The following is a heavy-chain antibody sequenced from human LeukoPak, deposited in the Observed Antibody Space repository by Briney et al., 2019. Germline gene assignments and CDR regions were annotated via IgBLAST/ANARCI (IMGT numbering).Heavy chain of an antibody. D-gene: IGHD6-13*01. Sequence: ASVTVSCKASGYTFTSYGINWVRQAPGQGLEWMGWISAYNGNTNYAQKLQGRVTMTTDTSTSTAYMELRSLRSDDTAVYYCARDSSPLGIAAAGGDYWGQGTLVTVSS. CDR3: ARDSSPLGIAAAGGDY. J-gene: IGHJ4*02. CDR1: GYTFTSYG. CDR2: ISAYNGNT. V-gene: IGHV1-18*01.